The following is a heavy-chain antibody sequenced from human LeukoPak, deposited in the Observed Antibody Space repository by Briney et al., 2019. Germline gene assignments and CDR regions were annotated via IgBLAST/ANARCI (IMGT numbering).Heavy chain of an antibody. CDR3: ARSMVRGDI. D-gene: IGHD3-10*01. CDR2: INSDGSST. J-gene: IGHJ3*02. CDR1: GFTFSSFS. V-gene: IGHV3-74*01. Sequence: GGSLRLSCAASGFTFSSFSMNWVRQAPGKGLVWVSRINSDGSSTSYADSVKGRFTISRDNAKNTLYLQMNSLRAEDTAVYYCARSMVRGDIWGQGTMVTVSS.